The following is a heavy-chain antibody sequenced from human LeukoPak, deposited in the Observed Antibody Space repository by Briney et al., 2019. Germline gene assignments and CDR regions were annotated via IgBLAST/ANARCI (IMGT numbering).Heavy chain of an antibody. CDR3: AAGSTIFGVLIMGSWFDP. D-gene: IGHD3-3*01. J-gene: IGHJ5*02. CDR1: GGSVSSSTYS. V-gene: IGHV4-39*02. Sequence: SETLSLTCNLSGGSVSSSTYSWVWIRQPPGKGLDWIGSIYKSGNTYYNPSLKSRVTISMDTSKNHFSLKLSSVTAADTAVYYCAAGSTIFGVLIMGSWFDPWGQGTLVTVSS. CDR2: IYKSGNT.